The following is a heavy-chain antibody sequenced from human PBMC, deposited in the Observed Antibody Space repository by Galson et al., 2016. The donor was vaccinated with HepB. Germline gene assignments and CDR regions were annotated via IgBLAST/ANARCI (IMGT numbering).Heavy chain of an antibody. J-gene: IGHJ4*02. Sequence: SLRLSCAGSGFTFSNYWMTWVRQAPGKGLEWVANIKEDGGEKNYVDSVKGRFTISRDNAKNSLYLQMNSLRAEDTAVYYCANLGYCSGGICYSPFDHWGQGTLVSVSS. CDR3: ANLGYCSGGICYSPFDH. V-gene: IGHV3-7*03. CDR2: IKEDGGEK. CDR1: GFTFSNYW. D-gene: IGHD2-15*01.